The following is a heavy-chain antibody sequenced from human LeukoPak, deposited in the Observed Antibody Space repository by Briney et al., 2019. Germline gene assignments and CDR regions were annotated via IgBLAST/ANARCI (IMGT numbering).Heavy chain of an antibody. Sequence: GGSLKISWKGSGSRFTSYWIGWVRQMPGKGLEWMGIIYPGDSDTRYSPSFQGQVTISADKSISTAYLQWSSLKASDTAMYYCARLLSNYYDSSGQGFSWFDHWGQGTLVTVSS. CDR1: GSRFTSYW. J-gene: IGHJ5*02. CDR3: ARLLSNYYDSSGQGFSWFDH. D-gene: IGHD3-22*01. V-gene: IGHV5-51*01. CDR2: IYPGDSDT.